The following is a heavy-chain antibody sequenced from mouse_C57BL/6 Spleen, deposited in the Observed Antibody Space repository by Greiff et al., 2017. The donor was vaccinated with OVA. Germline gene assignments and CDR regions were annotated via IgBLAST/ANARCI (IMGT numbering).Heavy chain of an antibody. D-gene: IGHD2-4*01. CDR3: AREGVYDSDGFAY. CDR1: GYSITSGYY. Sequence: DVQLQESGPGLVKPSQSLSLTCSVTGYSITSGYYWNWIRQFPGNKLEWMGYISYDGSNNYNPSLKNRISITRDTSKNQFFLKLNSVTTEDTATDYCAREGVYDSDGFAYWGQGTLVTVSA. V-gene: IGHV3-6*01. CDR2: ISYDGSN. J-gene: IGHJ3*01.